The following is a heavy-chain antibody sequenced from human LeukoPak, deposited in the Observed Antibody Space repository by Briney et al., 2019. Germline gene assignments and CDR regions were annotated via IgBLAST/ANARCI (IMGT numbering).Heavy chain of an antibody. J-gene: IGHJ6*02. CDR2: IYYSGST. Sequence: SETLSLTCTVSGGSISSSSYYWGWIRQPPGKGLEWIGSIYYSGSTYYNPPLKSRVTISVDTSKNQFSLKLSSVTAADTAVYYCARVHLFEDYYYGMDVWGQGTTVTVSS. CDR3: ARVHLFEDYYYGMDV. CDR1: GGSISSSSYY. V-gene: IGHV4-39*07.